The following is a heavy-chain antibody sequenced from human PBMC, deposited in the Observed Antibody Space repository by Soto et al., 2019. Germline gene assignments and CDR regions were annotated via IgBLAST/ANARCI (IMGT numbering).Heavy chain of an antibody. D-gene: IGHD3-16*02. CDR2: IYYSGST. V-gene: IGHV4-59*01. CDR1: GGSISSYY. J-gene: IGHJ4*02. CDR3: ARRYRGIFDY. Sequence: SETLSLTCTVSGGSISSYYWSWIRQPPGKGLEWIGYIYYSGSTNYNPSLKSRVTISVDTSKNQFSLKLSSVTAADTAVYYCARRYRGIFDYWGQGTLVIVSS.